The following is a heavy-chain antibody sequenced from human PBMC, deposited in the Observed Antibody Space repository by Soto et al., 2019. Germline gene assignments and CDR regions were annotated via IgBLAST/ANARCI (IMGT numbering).Heavy chain of an antibody. CDR3: ARDLYGIFDY. J-gene: IGHJ4*02. CDR2: IYNTGIT. V-gene: IGHV4-30-4*01. CDR1: GGSISGYY. D-gene: IGHD2-8*01. Sequence: SETLSLTCTVSGGSISGYYWSWIRQPPGKGLEWIGYIYNTGITDYNPSLKSRVTISVDTSKNQFSLKLNSVTAADTAVYYCARDLYGIFDYWGQGTLVTVSS.